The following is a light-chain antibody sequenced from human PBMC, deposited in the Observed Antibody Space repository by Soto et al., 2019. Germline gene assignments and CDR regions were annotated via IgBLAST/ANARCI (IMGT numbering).Light chain of an antibody. V-gene: IGLV2-14*01. Sequence: QSALTQPASVSGSPGQSITISCTGTSRDVGGYNYVSWYQQYPGKAPKLMIYEVSNRPSGVFNRFSGSKSGNTASLTISGLQAEDEADYYCGSYTISSTLVFGGGTKLTVL. J-gene: IGLJ2*01. CDR3: GSYTISSTLV. CDR2: EVS. CDR1: SRDVGGYNY.